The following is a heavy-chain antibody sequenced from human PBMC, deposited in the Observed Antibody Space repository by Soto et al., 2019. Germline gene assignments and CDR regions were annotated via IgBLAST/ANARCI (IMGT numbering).Heavy chain of an antibody. CDR1: GGTFSSYA. CDR3: ARVYRPKDAGFGYYFDY. J-gene: IGHJ4*02. CDR2: IIPIFGTA. V-gene: IGHV1-69*13. D-gene: IGHD3-16*01. Sequence: SVKVSCKASGGTFSSYAISWVRQAPGQGLEWMGGIIPIFGTANYAQKFQGRVTITADESTSTAYMELSSLRSEDTAVYYCARVYRPKDAGFGYYFDYWGQGTLVTVSS.